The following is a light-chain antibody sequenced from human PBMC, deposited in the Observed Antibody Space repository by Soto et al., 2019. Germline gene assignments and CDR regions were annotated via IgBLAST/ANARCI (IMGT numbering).Light chain of an antibody. Sequence: EIVLTQSPVTLSLSPGETATLSCSATQSVTNSLAWYQEHPGQAPRVVIYEGSKRAAGIPARFSAGGSGTDFTLPTSNLEPEDCAVYYCQQRTRWPFTFGQGTKLEIQ. CDR1: QSVTNS. CDR3: QQRTRWPFT. V-gene: IGKV3-11*01. J-gene: IGKJ2*01. CDR2: EGS.